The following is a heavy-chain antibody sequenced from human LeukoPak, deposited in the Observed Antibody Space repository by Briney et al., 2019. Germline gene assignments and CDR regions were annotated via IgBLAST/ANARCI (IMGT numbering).Heavy chain of an antibody. CDR2: FDPEDGET. J-gene: IGHJ4*02. D-gene: IGHD3-16*02. CDR3: ARDRGDYDYVWGSYRPTAFDY. CDR1: GYTLTELS. V-gene: IGHV1-24*01. Sequence: GASVKVSCKVSGYTLTELSMHWVRQAPGKGLERMGGFDPEDGETIYAQKFQGRVTITADESTSTAYMELSSLRSEDTAVYYCARDRGDYDYVWGSYRPTAFDYWGQGTLVTVSS.